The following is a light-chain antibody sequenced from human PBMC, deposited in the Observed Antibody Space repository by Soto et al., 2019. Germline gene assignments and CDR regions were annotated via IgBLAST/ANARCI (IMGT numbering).Light chain of an antibody. CDR2: GNS. J-gene: IGLJ3*02. CDR1: SSNIGAGYD. Sequence: QSVLTQPPSVSGAPGKRVTISCTGSSSNIGAGYDVHWYQQLPGTAPKLLIYGNSNRPSGVPDRFSGSKSGTSPSLAITGLQAEDEADYYFQSCDSILSGWVFGGRTKVTVL. CDR3: QSCDSILSGWV. V-gene: IGLV1-40*01.